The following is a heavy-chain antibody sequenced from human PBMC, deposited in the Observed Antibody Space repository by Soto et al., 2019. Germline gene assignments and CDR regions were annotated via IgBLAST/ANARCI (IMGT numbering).Heavy chain of an antibody. J-gene: IGHJ4*02. Sequence: GGSLRLSCAASGFTFSSYAMSWVRQAPGKGLEWVSAISGSGGSTYYADSVKGRFTISRDNSKNTLYLQMNSLRAEDTAVYYCAKXVPHYYDSSGYPGPFDYWGPGTLVTVSS. D-gene: IGHD3-22*01. CDR3: AKXVPHYYDSSGYPGPFDY. CDR2: ISGSGGST. V-gene: IGHV3-23*01. CDR1: GFTFSSYA.